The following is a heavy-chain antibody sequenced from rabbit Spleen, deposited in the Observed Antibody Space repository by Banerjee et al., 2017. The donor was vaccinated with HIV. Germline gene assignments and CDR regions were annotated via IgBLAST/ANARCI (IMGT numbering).Heavy chain of an antibody. Sequence: QEQLEESGGDLVKPEGSLTLTCTASGFSFSSGYDMCWVRQAPGKGLEWIGYIYSAIGYTYYASWAKGRFTISKTSSTTVTLQMTSLTVADTATYFCARDTGSSFSSYGMDLWGPGTLVTVS. J-gene: IGHJ6*01. V-gene: IGHV1S45*01. CDR3: ARDTGSSFSSYGMDL. D-gene: IGHD8-1*01. CDR2: IYSAIGYT. CDR1: GFSFSSGYD.